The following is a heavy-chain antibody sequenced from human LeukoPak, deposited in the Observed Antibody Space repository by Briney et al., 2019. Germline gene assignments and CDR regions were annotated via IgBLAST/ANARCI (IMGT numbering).Heavy chain of an antibody. CDR2: IIPIFGTA. D-gene: IGHD6-13*01. J-gene: IGHJ4*02. CDR1: GGTFSSYA. Sequence: SVKVSCKASGGTFSSYAISWVRQAPGQGLEWMGGIIPIFGTANYAQKFQGRVTITTDESTSTAYMELSSVRSEDTAVYYCARSGRIAAAGIDYWGQGTLVTVSS. CDR3: ARSGRIAAAGIDY. V-gene: IGHV1-69*05.